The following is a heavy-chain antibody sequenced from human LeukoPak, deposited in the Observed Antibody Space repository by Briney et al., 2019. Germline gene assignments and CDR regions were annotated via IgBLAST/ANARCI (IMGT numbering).Heavy chain of an antibody. CDR3: AREEYYYDSSGYYYLVDY. D-gene: IGHD3-22*01. Sequence: ASVKVSCKASGYTFTGYYMHWVRQAPGQGLEWMGRINPNSGGTNYAQKFQGRVTMTRDTSISTAYMELSRLRSDDTAVYYCAREEYYYDSSGYYYLVDYWGQGTPVTVSS. V-gene: IGHV1-2*06. J-gene: IGHJ4*02. CDR1: GYTFTGYY. CDR2: INPNSGGT.